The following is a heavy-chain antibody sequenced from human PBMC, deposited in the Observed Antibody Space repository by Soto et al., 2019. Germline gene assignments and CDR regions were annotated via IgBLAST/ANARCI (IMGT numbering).Heavy chain of an antibody. D-gene: IGHD1-26*01. V-gene: IGHV1-69*01. Sequence: QVQLVQSGAEVKKPGSSVKVSCKASGGTFSTYAFSWVRQAPGQGLDWMGGVIPLFGTPDYEQKFQGRVTITEKESTSTGHMKLSRLRSEDTAEYYCARDSNTGSKYFAHWGQGTLVTVSS. CDR3: ARDSNTGSKYFAH. J-gene: IGHJ4*02. CDR2: VIPLFGTP. CDR1: GGTFSTYA.